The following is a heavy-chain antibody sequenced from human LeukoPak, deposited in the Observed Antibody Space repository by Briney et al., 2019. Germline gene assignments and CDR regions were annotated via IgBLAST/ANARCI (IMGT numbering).Heavy chain of an antibody. CDR1: GYTSTGYY. CDR3: ARGYCSGGSCYFDY. J-gene: IGHJ4*02. D-gene: IGHD2-15*01. Sequence: ASVKVSCKASGYTSTGYYMHWVRQAPGQGLEWMGWINPNSGGTNYAQKFQGWVTMTRDTSISTAYMELSRLRSDDTAVYYCARGYCSGGSCYFDYWGQGTLVTVSS. CDR2: INPNSGGT. V-gene: IGHV1-2*04.